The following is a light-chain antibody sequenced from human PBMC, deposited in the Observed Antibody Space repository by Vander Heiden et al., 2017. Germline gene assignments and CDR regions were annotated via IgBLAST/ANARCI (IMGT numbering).Light chain of an antibody. Sequence: DIQMTQSPSSLSASVGDRVPLTCRASQSINSYLNWYQQKPGKAPKLLIYAASSLQSGVPSRFSGSGSGTDFTLTISSLQPEDFATYYCQQSYSTPLTFGGGTKVEIK. V-gene: IGKV1-39*01. CDR2: AAS. CDR3: QQSYSTPLT. J-gene: IGKJ4*01. CDR1: QSINSY.